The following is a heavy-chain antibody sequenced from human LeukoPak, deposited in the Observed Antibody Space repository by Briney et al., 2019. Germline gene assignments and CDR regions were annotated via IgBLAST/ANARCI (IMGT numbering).Heavy chain of an antibody. J-gene: IGHJ3*02. CDR2: IYYSGST. D-gene: IGHD3-3*01. CDR1: GGSISSSSYY. V-gene: IGHV4-39*07. CDR3: AALFWSGYYDAFDI. Sequence: PSETLSLTCTVSGGSISSSSYYWGWIRQPPGKGLEWIGSIYYSGSTYYNPSLKSRVTISVDTSKNQFSLKLSSVTAADTAVYYCAALFWSGYYDAFDIWGQGTMVTVSS.